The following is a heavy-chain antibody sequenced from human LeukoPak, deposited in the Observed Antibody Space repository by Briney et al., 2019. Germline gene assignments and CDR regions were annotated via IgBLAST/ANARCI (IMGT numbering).Heavy chain of an antibody. CDR3: AKLPTRVLGIDVVPFDY. CDR2: ISGGGDTI. CDR1: GFTFSDYY. V-gene: IGHV3-11*01. D-gene: IGHD7-27*01. Sequence: GGSLRLSCAASGFTFSDYYMSWIRQAPGKGLEWVSYISGGGDTIYYADSVEGRFTISRDNTKNSLYLQMNSLRAEDTAVYYCAKLPTRVLGIDVVPFDYWGQGTLVTVSS. J-gene: IGHJ4*02.